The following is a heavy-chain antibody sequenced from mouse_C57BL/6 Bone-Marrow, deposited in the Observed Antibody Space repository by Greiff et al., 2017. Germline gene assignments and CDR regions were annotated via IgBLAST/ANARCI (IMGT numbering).Heavy chain of an antibody. D-gene: IGHD2-3*01. J-gene: IGHJ2*01. CDR1: GFTFSDYG. Sequence: EVKVVESGGGLVKPGGSLKLSCAASGFTFSDYGMHWVRQAPEKGLEWVAYISSGSSTIYYADTVKGRFTISRDNAKNTLFLRMTRLRSEDTAMYYCARRYYDYWGQGTTLTVSS. CDR3: ARRYYDY. CDR2: ISSGSSTI. V-gene: IGHV5-17*01.